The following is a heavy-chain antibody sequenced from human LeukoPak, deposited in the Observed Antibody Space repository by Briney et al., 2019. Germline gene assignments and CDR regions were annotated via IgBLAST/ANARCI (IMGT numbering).Heavy chain of an antibody. D-gene: IGHD1-14*01. J-gene: IGHJ4*02. Sequence: PGGSLRLSCAASGFSFSTYYVNWVRQAPGKGLEWVSCISSSSTYIYYSDSVRGRFAISRDNAKNSLYLQMNSLRAEGTAVYYCVRENHGSFDYWGQGSLVTVSS. CDR2: ISSSSTYI. CDR1: GFSFSTYY. V-gene: IGHV3-21*01. CDR3: VRENHGSFDY.